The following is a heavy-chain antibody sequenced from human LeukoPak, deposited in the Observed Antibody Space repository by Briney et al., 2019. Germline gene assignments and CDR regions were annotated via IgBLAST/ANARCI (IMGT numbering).Heavy chain of an antibody. CDR2: IYGGGTT. Sequence: PGGSLRLSCAASGFTVGSDFMSWVRQAPGKGLEWVSIIYGGGTTYYADSVKGRFTISRDNSKNTLYLQMNSLRAEDTAVYYCATDDRIAAPGTFVYWGQGTLVTVSS. V-gene: IGHV3-53*01. CDR1: GFTVGSDF. J-gene: IGHJ4*02. D-gene: IGHD6-13*01. CDR3: ATDDRIAAPGTFVY.